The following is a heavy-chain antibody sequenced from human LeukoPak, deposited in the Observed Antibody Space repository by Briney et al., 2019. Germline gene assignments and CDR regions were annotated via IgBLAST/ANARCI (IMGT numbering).Heavy chain of an antibody. J-gene: IGHJ4*02. CDR3: ARAGGASDSSGWYVFDY. Sequence: ASVTVSCKASGYTFTGYYIHWVRQAPGQGLEWMGWINPNSGGTNYAQMFQGWVTMTRDTSISTAYMKLSRLRSDDTAVYYCARAGGASDSSGWYVFDYWGQGTLVTVSS. V-gene: IGHV1-2*04. CDR2: INPNSGGT. CDR1: GYTFTGYY. D-gene: IGHD6-19*01.